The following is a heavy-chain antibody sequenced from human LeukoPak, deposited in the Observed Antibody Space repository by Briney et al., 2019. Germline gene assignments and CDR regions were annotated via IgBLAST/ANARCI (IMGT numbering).Heavy chain of an antibody. CDR2: INHRGST. CDR1: GDSFSGYY. J-gene: IGHJ4*02. CDR3: ARSWAGMYYPFYYFDF. D-gene: IGHD1-26*01. V-gene: IGHV4-34*01. Sequence: SETLSLTCAVYGDSFSGYYWSWIRQPPGKGLEWIAEINHRGSTHYNPSLKSRVNISVDTSKNQFSLNLDSVTAADTAVYYCARSWAGMYYPFYYFDFWGQGTLVSVSS.